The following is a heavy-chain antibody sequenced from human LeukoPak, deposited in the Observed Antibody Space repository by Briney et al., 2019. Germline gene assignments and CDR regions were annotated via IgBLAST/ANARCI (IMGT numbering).Heavy chain of an antibody. Sequence: ASVKVSCKASGYTFTGYYMHWVRQAPGQGIEWMGWINPNSGGTNYAQKFQGRVTMTRDTSISTAYMELSRLRSDDTAVYYCARTENYDFWSGYYSVFDYWGQGTLVTVSS. CDR1: GYTFTGYY. V-gene: IGHV1-2*02. J-gene: IGHJ4*02. CDR2: INPNSGGT. D-gene: IGHD3-3*01. CDR3: ARTENYDFWSGYYSVFDY.